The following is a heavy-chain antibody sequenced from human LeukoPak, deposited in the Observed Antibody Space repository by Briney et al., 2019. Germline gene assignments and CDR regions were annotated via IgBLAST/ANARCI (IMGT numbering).Heavy chain of an antibody. CDR3: AKVSGRILIWPQPFGDGMDV. D-gene: IGHD3-10*01. CDR2: ISGSGGDS. Sequence: GGSLRLSCAASGFTSSDYWMIWVRQAPGKGLECVSAISGSGGDSYYAASVKGRFTISRDNSKNTLYLQMNSLRVEDTAVYYCAKVSGRILIWPQPFGDGMDVWGQGTTVTVSS. V-gene: IGHV3-23*01. J-gene: IGHJ6*02. CDR1: GFTSSDYW.